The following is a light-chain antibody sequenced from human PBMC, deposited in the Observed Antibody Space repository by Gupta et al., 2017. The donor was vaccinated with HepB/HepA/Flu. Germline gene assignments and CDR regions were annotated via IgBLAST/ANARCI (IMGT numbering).Light chain of an antibody. V-gene: IGKV1-39*01. J-gene: IGKJ5*01. CDR1: LSSSNY. Sequence: DLQLTQSPPSLSASVGARITITRRASLSSSNYLNWHQQKPGKAPKCLSYTASSLQSGVPARFSGRGSGTDCTRTSSSLKAEDGATDYWQKSSRLPITFGQGTRLEMK. CDR3: QKSSRLPIT. CDR2: TAS.